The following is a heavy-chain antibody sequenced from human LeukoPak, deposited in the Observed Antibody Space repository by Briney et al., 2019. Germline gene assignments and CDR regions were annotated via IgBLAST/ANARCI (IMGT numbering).Heavy chain of an antibody. CDR1: GFTFSSYS. CDR2: ISSSSSYI. Sequence: GGSLRLSCAASGFTFSSYSMNWVRQAPGKGLEWVSSISSSSSYIYYADSVKGRFTISRDNAKNSLYLQMNSLRAEDTAVYYCARDMYYYGSGSYYMHYYYGMDVWDQGTTVTVSS. CDR3: ARDMYYYGSGSYYMHYYYGMDV. J-gene: IGHJ6*02. V-gene: IGHV3-21*01. D-gene: IGHD3-10*01.